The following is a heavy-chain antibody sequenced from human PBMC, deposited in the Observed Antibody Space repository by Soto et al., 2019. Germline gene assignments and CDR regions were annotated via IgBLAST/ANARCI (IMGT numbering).Heavy chain of an antibody. CDR2: IYYSGST. J-gene: IGHJ5*02. Sequence: PSETLSLTCTVSGGSISSYYWSWIRQPPGKGLEWIGYIYYSGSTNYNPSLKSRVTISVDTSKNQFSLKLSSVTAADTAVYYCARTTQAGWFDPWGQGTLVTVSS. D-gene: IGHD1-1*01. V-gene: IGHV4-59*01. CDR1: GGSISSYY. CDR3: ARTTQAGWFDP.